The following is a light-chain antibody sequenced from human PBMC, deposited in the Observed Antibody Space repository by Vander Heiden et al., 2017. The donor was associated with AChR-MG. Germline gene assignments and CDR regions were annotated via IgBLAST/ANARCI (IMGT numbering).Light chain of an antibody. CDR1: TSNIGHNT. Sequence: QSVLTQPPSASGTPGQRVTISCSGSTSNIGHNTVNWYQQLPGTAPKLLIYSNSQRPSGVPDRFSGSKSGTSASLAISGLQSDDEAHYYCATWDDSLKGVFGGGTKLTVL. CDR3: ATWDDSLKGV. V-gene: IGLV1-44*01. J-gene: IGLJ2*01. CDR2: SNS.